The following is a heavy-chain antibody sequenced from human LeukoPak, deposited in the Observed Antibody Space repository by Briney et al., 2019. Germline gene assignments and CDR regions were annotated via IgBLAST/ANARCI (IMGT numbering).Heavy chain of an antibody. CDR3: ARATDHCSGGSCYYSGAGY. V-gene: IGHV3-11*01. Sequence: PGGFLRLSCAASGFTFSDYYMSWIRQAPGKGLEWVSYISSSGSTIYYADSVKGRFTISRDNAKNSLYLQMNSLRAEDTAVYYCARATDHCSGGSCYYSGAGYWGQGTLVTVSS. D-gene: IGHD2-15*01. J-gene: IGHJ4*02. CDR2: ISSSGSTI. CDR1: GFTFSDYY.